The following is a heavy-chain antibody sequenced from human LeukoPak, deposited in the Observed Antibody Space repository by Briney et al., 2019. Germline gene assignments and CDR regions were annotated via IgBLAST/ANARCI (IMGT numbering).Heavy chain of an antibody. Sequence: GGSLRLSCAASGFTFSSYGMHWVRQAPGKGLEWVSSISSSSSYIYYADSVKGRFTISRDNAKNSLYLQMNSLRAEDTAVYYCARDLGYSSSWYYFDYWGQGTLVTVSS. V-gene: IGHV3-21*01. CDR2: ISSSSSYI. CDR3: ARDLGYSSSWYYFDY. D-gene: IGHD6-13*01. CDR1: GFTFSSYG. J-gene: IGHJ4*02.